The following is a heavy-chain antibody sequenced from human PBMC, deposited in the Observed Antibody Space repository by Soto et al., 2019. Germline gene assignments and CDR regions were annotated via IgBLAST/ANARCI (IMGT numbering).Heavy chain of an antibody. V-gene: IGHV1-3*01. CDR2: INAGNGNT. CDR1: GYTFTSYA. D-gene: IGHD3-9*01. Sequence: QVQLVQSGAEVKKPGASVKVSCKASGYTFTSYAMHWVRQAPGQRLEWMGWINAGNGNTKYSQKFQGRVTITRDTSPSTAYMELSSLRSEDTAVYYCARKTTGYYPFFDYWGQGTLVTVSS. J-gene: IGHJ4*02. CDR3: ARKTTGYYPFFDY.